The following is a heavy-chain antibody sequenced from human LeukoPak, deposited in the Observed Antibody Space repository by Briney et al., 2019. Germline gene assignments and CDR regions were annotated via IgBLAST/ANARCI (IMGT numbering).Heavy chain of an antibody. CDR2: INPKNGGT. J-gene: IGHJ4*02. Sequence: GASVEVSCKASRNIFTGYFIHWVRQAPGQGLEWMGWINPKNGGTNPAEKFQGRVTMTRDTSLSTAFMELTGLTSDDTAVYFCAREPPYTGHCDITTCDVSRFDLWGQGTLVTVSS. CDR1: RNIFTGYF. D-gene: IGHD2-2*01. V-gene: IGHV1-2*02. CDR3: AREPPYTGHCDITTCDVSRFDL.